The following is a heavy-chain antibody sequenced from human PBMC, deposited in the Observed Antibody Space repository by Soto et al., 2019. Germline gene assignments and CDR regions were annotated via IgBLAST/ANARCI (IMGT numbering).Heavy chain of an antibody. D-gene: IGHD6-13*01. CDR3: SSHPCSSCAIDY. CDR2: IYPGDSAT. Sequence: GESLKISCKGSGYRFTSYWIGWVRQMPGKGLEWMGIIYPGDSATRYSPSFQGQVTISADKSISTAYLQWSSLRAADTAMYYCSSHPCSSCAIDYWGQGTMVTVAP. CDR1: GYRFTSYW. J-gene: IGHJ4*02. V-gene: IGHV5-51*01.